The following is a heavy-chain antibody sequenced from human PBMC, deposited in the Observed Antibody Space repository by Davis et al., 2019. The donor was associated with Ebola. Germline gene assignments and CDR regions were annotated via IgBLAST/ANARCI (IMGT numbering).Heavy chain of an antibody. CDR3: ARSGVRFLEWLFTDEKYFDY. Sequence: GESLKISCAASGFTFSSYSMNWVRQAPGKGLEWVSSISSSSSYIYYADSVKGRFTISRDNAKNSLYLQMNSLRAEDTAVYYCARSGVRFLEWLFTDEKYFDYWGQGTLVTVSS. D-gene: IGHD3-3*01. J-gene: IGHJ4*02. CDR1: GFTFSSYS. CDR2: ISSSSSYI. V-gene: IGHV3-21*01.